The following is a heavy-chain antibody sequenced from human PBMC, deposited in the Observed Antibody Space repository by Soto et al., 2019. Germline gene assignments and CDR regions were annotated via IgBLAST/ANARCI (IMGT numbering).Heavy chain of an antibody. CDR3: ARDQVQLWPYYYGMDV. D-gene: IGHD5-18*01. V-gene: IGHV1-3*01. CDR1: GGTFSSYA. Sequence: ASVKVSCKASGGTFSSYAISWVRQAPGQGLEWMGGINAGNGNTKYSQKFQGRVTITRDTSASTAYMELSSLRSEDTAVYYCARDQVQLWPYYYGMDVWGQGTTVTVSS. J-gene: IGHJ6*02. CDR2: INAGNGNT.